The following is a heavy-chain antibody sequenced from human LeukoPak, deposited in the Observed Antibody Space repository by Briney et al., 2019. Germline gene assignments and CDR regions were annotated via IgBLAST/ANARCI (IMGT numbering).Heavy chain of an antibody. CDR1: GFTFRSYW. V-gene: IGHV3-7*01. CDR3: ARDGYYDFRSGYFDSYMDV. CDR2: IKEDGSDK. Sequence: GGSLRLSCAASGFTFRSYWMSWVRQAPGKGLEWVANIKEDGSDKNYVDSVRGRFFISRDNAKNSLNLQMNSLRAEDTAVYYCARDGYYDFRSGYFDSYMDVWGKGTTVTVSS. D-gene: IGHD3-3*01. J-gene: IGHJ6*04.